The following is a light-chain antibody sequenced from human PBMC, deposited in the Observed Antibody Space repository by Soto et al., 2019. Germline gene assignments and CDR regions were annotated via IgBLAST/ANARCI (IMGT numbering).Light chain of an antibody. CDR2: DVS. Sequence: QSALTQPASVSGSPGQSITISCTGTSSDVGGYNYVSWYQQHPGKAPKFMIYDVSNRPSGVSNRFSGSKSGNTASLTISGLQAEDEADYYCSSYTSSSTPVVFGPGTKLTVL. CDR1: SSDVGGYNY. V-gene: IGLV2-14*01. CDR3: SSYTSSSTPVV. J-gene: IGLJ1*01.